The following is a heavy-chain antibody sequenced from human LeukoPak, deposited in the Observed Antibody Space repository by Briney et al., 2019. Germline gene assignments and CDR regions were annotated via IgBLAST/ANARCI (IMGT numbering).Heavy chain of an antibody. CDR2: IYDSGST. J-gene: IGHJ5*02. D-gene: IGHD3-22*01. CDR3: ARGVPGGYYYGRNWFDP. V-gene: IGHV4-39*07. Sequence: SETLSLTCTVSGGSIRSSYYYWGWIRQPPGKGLEWIGSIYDSGSTYYNPSLKSRVTISVDTSKNQFSLKLSSVTAADTAVYYCARGVPGGYYYGRNWFDPWGQGTLVTVSS. CDR1: GGSIRSSYYY.